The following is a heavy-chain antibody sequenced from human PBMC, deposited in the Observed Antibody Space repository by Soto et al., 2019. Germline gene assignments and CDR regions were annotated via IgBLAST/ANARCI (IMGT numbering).Heavy chain of an antibody. V-gene: IGHV3-21*01. Sequence: GGSQRLSCAASGFTFSSYAMSWVRQAPGKGLDWVSSISSSSSYIYYADSVKGRFTISRDNAKNSLYLQMNSLRAEDTAVYYCARIRSYYYRSGSSTGDLSYWGQGTLVTVSS. CDR1: GFTFSSYA. CDR2: ISSSSSYI. CDR3: ARIRSYYYRSGSSTGDLSY. D-gene: IGHD3-10*01. J-gene: IGHJ4*02.